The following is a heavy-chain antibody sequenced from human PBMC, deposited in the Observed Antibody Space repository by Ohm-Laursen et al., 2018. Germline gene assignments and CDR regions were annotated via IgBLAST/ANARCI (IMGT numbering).Heavy chain of an antibody. V-gene: IGHV4-59*12. CDR3: ARGISAADAFKYYYATDV. D-gene: IGHD6-13*01. J-gene: IGHJ6*02. CDR1: GGSIISYY. Sequence: SDTLSLTCTVSGGSIISYYWCWIRQPPGKGLEYIGHMHSRGSTSYNPSLRSRVRMSVDTSKNQFSLKLSSVTAADTALYYCARGISAADAFKYYYATDVWGQGTTVAVSS. CDR2: MHSRGST.